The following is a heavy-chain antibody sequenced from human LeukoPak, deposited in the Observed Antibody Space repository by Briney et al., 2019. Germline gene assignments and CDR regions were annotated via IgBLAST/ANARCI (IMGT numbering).Heavy chain of an antibody. CDR1: GFTFTSYA. V-gene: IGHV3-30*04. CDR3: ARDPTIRWLQNYFDY. D-gene: IGHD5-24*01. Sequence: GSLRLSCAASGFTFTSYAMHWVRQAPGKGLEWVALISYDGSNKYYADSVKGRFTISRDNSKNTLYLQMNSLRTEDTAVYYCARDPTIRWLQNYFDYWGQGTLVTVSS. J-gene: IGHJ4*02. CDR2: ISYDGSNK.